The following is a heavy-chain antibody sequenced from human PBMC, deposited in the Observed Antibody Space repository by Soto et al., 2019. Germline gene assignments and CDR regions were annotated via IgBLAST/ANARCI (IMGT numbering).Heavy chain of an antibody. D-gene: IGHD5-18*01. V-gene: IGHV3-30*18. CDR1: GFTFSTYG. CDR2: ISYDGSNK. J-gene: IGHJ4*02. Sequence: GGSLRLSCAASGFTFSTYGMHWVRQAPGKGLEWVAVISYDGSNKYYADSVKGRFTISRDNSKNTLFLQMNSLRAEDTAVYYCAKDRLIHLWSSDFDYWGQGTLVTVSS. CDR3: AKDRLIHLWSSDFDY.